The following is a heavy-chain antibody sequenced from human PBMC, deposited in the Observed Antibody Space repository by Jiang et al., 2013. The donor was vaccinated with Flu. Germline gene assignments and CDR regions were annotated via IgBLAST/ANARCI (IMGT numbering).Heavy chain of an antibody. V-gene: IGHV4-34*01. D-gene: IGHD6-19*01. J-gene: IGHJ4*02. Sequence: LLKPSETLSLTCAVYGGSFSGYYWSWIRQPPGKGLEWIGEINHSGSTNYNPSLKSRVTISVDTSKNQFSLKLSSVTAADTAVYYCARGTEGIAVAGTWVDYWGQGNPGHRLL. CDR3: ARGTEGIAVAGTWVDY. CDR1: GGSFSGYY. CDR2: INHSGST.